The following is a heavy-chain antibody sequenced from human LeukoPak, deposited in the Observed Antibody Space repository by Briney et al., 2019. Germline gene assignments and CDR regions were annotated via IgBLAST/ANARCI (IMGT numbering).Heavy chain of an antibody. J-gene: IGHJ6*03. Sequence: GSSAKVSCKASGGTFSSYAISWVRQAPGQGLEWMGGIIPIFGTANYAQKFQGRVTITTDESTSTAYMELSSLRSEDTAVYYCARGGRVAARPVYYYCYMDVWGKGTTVTVSS. CDR3: ARGGRVAARPVYYYCYMDV. CDR1: GGTFSSYA. V-gene: IGHV1-69*05. D-gene: IGHD6-6*01. CDR2: IIPIFGTA.